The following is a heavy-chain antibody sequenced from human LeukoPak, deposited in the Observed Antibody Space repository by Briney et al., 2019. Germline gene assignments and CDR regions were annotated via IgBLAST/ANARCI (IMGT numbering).Heavy chain of an antibody. D-gene: IGHD1-20*01. CDR2: IYHSGST. CDR3: ASGLTGTTDYYYYMDV. CDR1: GGSISSSNW. J-gene: IGHJ6*03. Sequence: SETLSLTCAVSGGSISSSNWWSWVRQPPGKGLEWIGEIYHSGSTNYNPSLKSRVTISVDKSKNQFSLKLSSVTAADTAVYYCASGLTGTTDYYYYMDVWGKGTTVTVSS. V-gene: IGHV4-4*02.